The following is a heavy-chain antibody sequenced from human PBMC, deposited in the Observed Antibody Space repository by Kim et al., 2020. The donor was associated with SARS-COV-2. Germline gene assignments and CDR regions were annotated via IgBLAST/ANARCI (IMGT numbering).Heavy chain of an antibody. V-gene: IGHV1-18*01. Sequence: ASVKVSCKASGYTFTSYGLSWVRQAPGQGLEWMGWISAYNGNTNYAQKLQGRVTMTTDTSTSTAYMELRSLRSDDTAVYYCARDRPYYYDSSGYYYDTYPFDYWGQGTLVTVSS. J-gene: IGHJ4*02. CDR3: ARDRPYYYDSSGYYYDTYPFDY. CDR1: GYTFTSYG. CDR2: ISAYNGNT. D-gene: IGHD3-22*01.